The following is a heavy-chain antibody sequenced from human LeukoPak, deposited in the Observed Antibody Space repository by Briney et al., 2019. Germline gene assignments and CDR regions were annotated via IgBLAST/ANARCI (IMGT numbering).Heavy chain of an antibody. V-gene: IGHV3-20*04. CDR1: GFIFDDFG. Sequence: PGGSLRLSCATSGFIFDDFGMSWVRQAPGKGLEWVSGINWNGGSRGYADSVKGRFTISRDNAKNSLHLQMNNLRAEDTALYYCARRGPSVAGPYDYWGQGTLVTVSS. CDR3: ARRGPSVAGPYDY. D-gene: IGHD6-19*01. J-gene: IGHJ4*02. CDR2: INWNGGSR.